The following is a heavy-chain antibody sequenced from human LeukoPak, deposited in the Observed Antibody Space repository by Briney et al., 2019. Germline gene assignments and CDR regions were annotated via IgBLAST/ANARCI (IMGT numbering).Heavy chain of an antibody. CDR1: GGSINGYF. CDR2: IHTSGST. V-gene: IGHV4-4*07. D-gene: IGHD1-26*01. Sequence: PSETLSLTCTVSGGSINGYFCTWLRQSAGAGLECIGRIHTSGSTNYNASLKSRVSMSVDTSKNQFSLKLSSVTAADTAVFYCARENSGSYREFDYWGQGTLVTVSS. CDR3: ARENSGSYREFDY. J-gene: IGHJ4*02.